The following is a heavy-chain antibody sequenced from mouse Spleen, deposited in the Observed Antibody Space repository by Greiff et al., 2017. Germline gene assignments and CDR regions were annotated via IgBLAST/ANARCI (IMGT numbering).Heavy chain of an antibody. CDR2: ISSGGSYT. CDR1: GFTFSSYA. V-gene: IGHV5-9-1*01. J-gene: IGHJ2*01. CDR3: ARRRYDDYFDY. Sequence: EVKLMESGGGLVKPGGSLKLSCAASGFTFSSYAMSWVRQTPEKRLEWVATISSGGSYTYYPDSVKGRFTISRDNAKNTLYLQMSSLRSEDTAMYYCARRRYDDYFDYWGQGTTLTVSS. D-gene: IGHD2-14*01.